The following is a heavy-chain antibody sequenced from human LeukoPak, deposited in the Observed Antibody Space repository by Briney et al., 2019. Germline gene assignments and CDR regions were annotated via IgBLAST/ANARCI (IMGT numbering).Heavy chain of an antibody. CDR2: ISYDGSNK. V-gene: IGHV3-30-3*01. CDR3: AKDEPLVPFDY. Sequence: PGGSLRLSCAASGFTFSSYAMHWARQAPGKGLEWVAVISYDGSNKYYADSVKGRFTISRDNSKNTLYLQMNSLRAEDTAVYYCAKDEPLVPFDYWGQGTLVSVSS. D-gene: IGHD6-6*01. CDR1: GFTFSSYA. J-gene: IGHJ4*02.